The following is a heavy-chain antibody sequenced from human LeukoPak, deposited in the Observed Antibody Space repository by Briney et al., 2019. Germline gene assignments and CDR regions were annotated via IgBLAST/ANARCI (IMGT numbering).Heavy chain of an antibody. Sequence: PGRSLRLSCAASGFTFSSYGMHWVRQAPGKGLEWVAVISYDGTNKYYGDSVKGRFTISRDNSKNTLYLQMNSLRAEDTAIYNCAKDYCSGGSCYLDYWGQGTLVTVSS. CDR2: ISYDGTNK. CDR1: GFTFSSYG. V-gene: IGHV3-30*18. CDR3: AKDYCSGGSCYLDY. D-gene: IGHD2-15*01. J-gene: IGHJ4*02.